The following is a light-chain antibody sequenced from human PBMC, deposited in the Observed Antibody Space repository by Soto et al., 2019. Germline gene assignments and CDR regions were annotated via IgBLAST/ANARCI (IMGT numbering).Light chain of an antibody. V-gene: IGKV1-6*01. CDR2: AAS. J-gene: IGKJ1*01. CDR3: LQDYIYPWT. Sequence: AIQVTQSPSSLSASVGDRVTISCRARQGIGNALGWYQQKPGKAPKLLIYAASTLQTGVASRFSGSGSGTDFTLTISSLPPEDFATYYCLQDYIYPWTFGQGTKVELK. CDR1: QGIGNA.